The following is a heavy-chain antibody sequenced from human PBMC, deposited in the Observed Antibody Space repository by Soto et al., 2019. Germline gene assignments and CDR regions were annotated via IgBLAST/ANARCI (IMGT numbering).Heavy chain of an antibody. V-gene: IGHV3-23*01. CDR1: GFSFSNYG. CDR2: ITKTGRST. CDR3: TKDAEAYDFAFVK. D-gene: IGHD3-3*01. Sequence: EVQLLESGGGLVQPGGSLRLSCATSGFSFSNYGMNWVRQAPGKGLEWVSGITKTGRSTFIADSVRGRFTISRDNLKNIMYLQMNSLRVDDTALYYCTKDAEAYDFAFVKWGQGTMVTVTS. J-gene: IGHJ3*02.